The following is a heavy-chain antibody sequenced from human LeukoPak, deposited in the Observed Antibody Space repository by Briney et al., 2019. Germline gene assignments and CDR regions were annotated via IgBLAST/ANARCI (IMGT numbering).Heavy chain of an antibody. D-gene: IGHD6-19*01. Sequence: GESLKISCKGSGYSFSTYWIGWVRQMSGKGLEWMGIIYPGDSETRYSPSFQGQVTISADKSISTAYLQWSSLKASDTAMYCCARATGSDWEFDYWGQGTLVTVSS. CDR1: GYSFSTYW. CDR2: IYPGDSET. J-gene: IGHJ4*02. V-gene: IGHV5-51*01. CDR3: ARATGSDWEFDY.